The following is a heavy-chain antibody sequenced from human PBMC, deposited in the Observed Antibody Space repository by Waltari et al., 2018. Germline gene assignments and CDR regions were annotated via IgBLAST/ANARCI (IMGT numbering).Heavy chain of an antibody. CDR2: VYYSGTT. CDR1: GGSIRRYY. CDR3: ARIGYKTYGMDV. D-gene: IGHD1-20*01. Sequence: QVQLQESGPRLVKPSETLSLTCSVSGGSIRRYYWAWIRPSPGTGLQWIGYVYYSGTTNYSPYLKSRVTMSVDSSRNEISLKMTSVTAADTAVYYCARIGYKTYGMDVWGRGTPVTVSS. J-gene: IGHJ6*02. V-gene: IGHV4-59*01.